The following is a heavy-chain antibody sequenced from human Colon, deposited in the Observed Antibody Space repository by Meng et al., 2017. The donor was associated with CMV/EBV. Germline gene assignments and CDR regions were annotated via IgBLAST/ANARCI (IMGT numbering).Heavy chain of an antibody. CDR3: AHKPRGSTEFDD. J-gene: IGHJ4*02. Sequence: CSFSGFSLSTPGVGVGWVRQPPGKALECLTLLYWDEETYSPSLKDRLTITKDTSKKQVVLTMTNMDPVDTATYYYAHKPRGSTEFDDWGQGTLVTVSS. V-gene: IGHV2-5*02. CDR1: GFSLSTPGVG. D-gene: IGHD3-16*01. CDR2: LYWDEET.